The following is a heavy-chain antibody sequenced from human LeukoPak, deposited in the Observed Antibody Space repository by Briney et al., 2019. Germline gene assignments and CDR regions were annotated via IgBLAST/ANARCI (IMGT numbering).Heavy chain of an antibody. Sequence: SETLSLTCAVYGGSFSGYYWSWIRQPPGKGLEWIGEINHSGSTNYNPSLKSRVTISVDTSKNQFSLKLSSVTAADTAVYYCARAQYYYGSGNLLDYWGQGTLVTVSS. V-gene: IGHV4-34*01. CDR1: GGSFSGYY. CDR2: INHSGST. D-gene: IGHD3-10*01. J-gene: IGHJ4*02. CDR3: ARAQYYYGSGNLLDY.